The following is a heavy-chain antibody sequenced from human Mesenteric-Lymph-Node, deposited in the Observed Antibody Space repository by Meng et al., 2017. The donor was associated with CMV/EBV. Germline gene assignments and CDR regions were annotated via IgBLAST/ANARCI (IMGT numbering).Heavy chain of an antibody. CDR1: GFIFSIYE. CDR2: ISSSGNTI. J-gene: IGHJ3*02. V-gene: IGHV3-48*03. Sequence: GESLKISCAASGFIFSIYEMNWVRQAPGKGLEWVSHISSSGNTIYYADSVKGRFTISRDNAKNSLYLQMDSLRAEDTAVYYCAKDEGGEGAFDIWGQGTMVTVSS. CDR3: AKDEGGEGAFDI. D-gene: IGHD3-16*01.